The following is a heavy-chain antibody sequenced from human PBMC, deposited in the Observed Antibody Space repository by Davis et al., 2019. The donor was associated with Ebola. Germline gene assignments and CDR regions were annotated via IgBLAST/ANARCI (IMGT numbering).Heavy chain of an antibody. Sequence: AASVKVSCKASGYTFTSYAMHWVRQAPGQRLEWMGWINAGNGNTKYSQKFQGRVTITADKSTSTAYMELSSLRSEDTAVYYCARVVTRGLLSADYWGQGTLVTVSS. D-gene: IGHD4-11*01. V-gene: IGHV1-3*01. CDR1: GYTFTSYA. CDR3: ARVVTRGLLSADY. CDR2: INAGNGNT. J-gene: IGHJ4*02.